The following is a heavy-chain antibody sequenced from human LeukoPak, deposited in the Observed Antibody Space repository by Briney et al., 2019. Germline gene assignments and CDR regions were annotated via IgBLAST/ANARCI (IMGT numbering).Heavy chain of an antibody. Sequence: PGGSLRLSCAASGFTFSSYGMHWVRQAPGKGLEWVAVISYDGSNKYYADSVKGRFTISRDNSKNTLYLKMNSLRAEDTAVYYCAREYDILTGSGLDYWGQGTLVTVSS. CDR2: ISYDGSNK. V-gene: IGHV3-30*19. CDR1: GFTFSSYG. D-gene: IGHD3-9*01. J-gene: IGHJ4*02. CDR3: AREYDILTGSGLDY.